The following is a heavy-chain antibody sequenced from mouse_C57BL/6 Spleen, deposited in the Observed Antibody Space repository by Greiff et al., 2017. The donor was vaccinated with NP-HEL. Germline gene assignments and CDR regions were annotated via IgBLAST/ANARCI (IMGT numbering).Heavy chain of an antibody. J-gene: IGHJ3*01. D-gene: IGHD2-13*01. Sequence: EVKLQESGEGLVKPGGSLKLSCAASGFTFSSYAMSWVRQTPEKRLEWVAYISSGGDYIYYADTVKGRFTISRDNARNTLYLQMSSLKSEDTAMYYCTRDGDYPFAYWGQGTLVTVSA. CDR3: TRDGDYPFAY. CDR2: ISSGGDYI. CDR1: GFTFSSYA. V-gene: IGHV5-9-1*02.